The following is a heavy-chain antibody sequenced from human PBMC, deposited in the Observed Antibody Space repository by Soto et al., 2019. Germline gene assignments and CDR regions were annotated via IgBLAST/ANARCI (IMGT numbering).Heavy chain of an antibody. V-gene: IGHV1-69*06. CDR2: IITMFGTT. J-gene: IGHJ5*02. CDR1: GGTFSNDA. Sequence: QVQLVQSGAEVKKPGSSVKVSCKSSGGTFSNDAISWVRQAPGQVLEWMGGIITMFGTTIYAQKFLGRLTITADRSLTAAYIELLSLRSADTAVCSCARNEATNWSDPWGQGTLVTVSS. CDR3: ARNEATNWSDP.